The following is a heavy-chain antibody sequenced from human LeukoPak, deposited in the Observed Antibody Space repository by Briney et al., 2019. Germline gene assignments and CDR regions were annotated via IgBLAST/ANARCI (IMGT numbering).Heavy chain of an antibody. J-gene: IGHJ4*02. CDR2: IHSDGSST. CDR1: GFTFRSYW. V-gene: IGHV3-74*01. D-gene: IGHD3-10*01. CDR3: ARHNYGYDY. Sequence: PGGSLRLSCAASGFTFRSYWMHWVRHAPGKGLVWVSHIHSDGSSTSYAASVQGRFTISRDNAKNTLYLQMNSLRAEDTAVYYCARHNYGYDYWGQGTLVTVSS.